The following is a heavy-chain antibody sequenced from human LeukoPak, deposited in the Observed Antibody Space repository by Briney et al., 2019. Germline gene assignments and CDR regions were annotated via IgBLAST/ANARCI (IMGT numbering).Heavy chain of an antibody. J-gene: IGHJ4*02. CDR2: ISYDGSNK. CDR3: AKYDTLGATRDGALDY. Sequence: PGGSLRLSCAASGFTFSSYGIHWVRQAPGKGLEWVAVISYDGSNKYYADSVKGRFTISRDNSKNTLYLQMNSLRAEDTAVYYCAKYDTLGATRDGALDYWGQGTLVTVSS. CDR1: GFTFSSYG. V-gene: IGHV3-30*18. D-gene: IGHD1-26*01.